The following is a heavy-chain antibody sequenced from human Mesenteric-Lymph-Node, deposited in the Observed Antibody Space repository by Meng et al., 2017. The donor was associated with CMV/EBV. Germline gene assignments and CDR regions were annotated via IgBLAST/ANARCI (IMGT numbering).Heavy chain of an antibody. V-gene: IGHV3-21*04. CDR3: ARDLRGGFIDY. CDR2: ISISSSYI. Sequence: GESLKISCAASGFTFSSFSLNWVRQAPGKGLEWVSSISISSSYIYYADSVKGRFTISRDDSKNTLYLQMNNLRAEDTAIYYCARDLRGGFIDYWGQGTLVTVSS. J-gene: IGHJ4*02. D-gene: IGHD3-16*01. CDR1: GFTFSSFS.